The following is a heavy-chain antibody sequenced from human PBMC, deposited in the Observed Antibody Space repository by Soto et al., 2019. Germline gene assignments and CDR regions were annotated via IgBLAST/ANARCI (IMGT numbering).Heavy chain of an antibody. D-gene: IGHD1-26*01. CDR3: ARTRSAWSDFHYYSLDV. J-gene: IGHJ6*02. CDR1: GFTFNSYG. CDR2: ISYDSTKT. Sequence: LRLSCAASGFTFNSYGMHWVRQGPGNGLEWVAFISYDSTKTYYADSVKGRFTISRDNSNSALYVQMNSLTGEDTAVYYCARTRSAWSDFHYYSLDVWGQGTTVTVSS. V-gene: IGHV3-30*03.